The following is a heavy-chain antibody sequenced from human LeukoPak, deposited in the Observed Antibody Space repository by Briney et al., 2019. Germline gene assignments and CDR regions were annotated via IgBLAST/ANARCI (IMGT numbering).Heavy chain of an antibody. J-gene: IGHJ5*02. CDR1: GYTFTGYY. Sequence: ASVKVSCKASGYTFTGYYMHWVRQAPGRGLEWMGWINPNSGGTNYAQKFQGRVTMTRDTSISTAYMELSRLRSDDTAVYYCARESRMVRGVIITGWFDPWGQGTLVTVSS. V-gene: IGHV1-2*02. CDR3: ARESRMVRGVIITGWFDP. CDR2: INPNSGGT. D-gene: IGHD3-10*01.